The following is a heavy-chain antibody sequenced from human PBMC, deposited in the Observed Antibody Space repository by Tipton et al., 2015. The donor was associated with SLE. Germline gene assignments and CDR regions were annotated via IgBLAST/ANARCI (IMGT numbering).Heavy chain of an antibody. CDR3: ARELYGSGSYYDY. Sequence: SLRLSCAASGFTFSSYGMHWVRQAPGKGLEWVAVIWYDGSNKYYADSVKGRFTISRDNSKNTLYLQMNSLRAEDTAVYYCARELYGSGSYYDYWGQGTLVTVSS. V-gene: IGHV3-33*01. CDR2: IWYDGSNK. J-gene: IGHJ4*02. CDR1: GFTFSSYG. D-gene: IGHD3-10*01.